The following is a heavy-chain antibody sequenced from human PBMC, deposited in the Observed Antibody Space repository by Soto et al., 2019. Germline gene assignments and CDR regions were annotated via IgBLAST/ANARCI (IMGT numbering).Heavy chain of an antibody. D-gene: IGHD2-21*02. J-gene: IGHJ4*02. Sequence: LSLTFTVTGXSINNRSYYWGWIRQPPGKGLEWIGSIYYSGSTYNNPSLKSRVSMSVDTSKNQFSLKLRSVTAADTALYYCARQRTSVVTQAYFDSWGQGSLVTVSS. V-gene: IGHV4-39*01. CDR2: IYYSGST. CDR1: GXSINNRSYY. CDR3: ARQRTSVVTQAYFDS.